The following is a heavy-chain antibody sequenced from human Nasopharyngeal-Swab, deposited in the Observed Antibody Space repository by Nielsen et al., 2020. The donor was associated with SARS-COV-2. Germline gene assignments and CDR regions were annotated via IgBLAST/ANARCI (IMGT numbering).Heavy chain of an antibody. CDR1: GDSVSSNNVG. Sequence: LRLSCAISGDSVSSNNVGWNWIRQSPSRGLEWLGRTYYGSKRYNHYAPSVKSRVTIKPDTSKNQFSLQMDSVTPEDSAVYYCARGFLQTGFDYWGQGTLVTVSS. D-gene: IGHD3-9*01. CDR2: TYYGSKRYN. V-gene: IGHV6-1*01. J-gene: IGHJ4*02. CDR3: ARGFLQTGFDY.